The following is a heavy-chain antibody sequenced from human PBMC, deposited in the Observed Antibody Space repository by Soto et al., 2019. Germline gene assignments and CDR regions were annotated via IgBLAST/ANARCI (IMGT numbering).Heavy chain of an antibody. CDR2: ITDSGGDA. CDR1: GITFGSRA. Sequence: PGGPQRHSYVASGITFGSRAMSWVSQTPGEGLEWVSTITDSGGDAKYADSVRGRFTISRDNSYNTLYLQMNSLRAEDTAVYYCAKQALAGVRLPWFDPWGQGTLVTGSS. V-gene: IGHV3-23*01. J-gene: IGHJ5*02. CDR3: AKQALAGVRLPWFDP. D-gene: IGHD3-10*01.